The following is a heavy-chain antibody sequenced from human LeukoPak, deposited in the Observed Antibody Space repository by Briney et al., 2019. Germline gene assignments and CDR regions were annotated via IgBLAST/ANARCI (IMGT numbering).Heavy chain of an antibody. CDR3: ARTVGSNWFDP. V-gene: IGHV3-21*01. J-gene: IGHJ5*02. D-gene: IGHD1-26*01. CDR1: GFTFSSYS. CDR2: IRSSSSYI. Sequence: GGSLRLSCAASGFTFSSYSMNWVRQAPGKELEWVSSIRSSSSYIYYADSVKGRFTISRDNSKNTLYLQMNSLRAEDTAVYYCARTVGSNWFDPWGQGTLVTVSS.